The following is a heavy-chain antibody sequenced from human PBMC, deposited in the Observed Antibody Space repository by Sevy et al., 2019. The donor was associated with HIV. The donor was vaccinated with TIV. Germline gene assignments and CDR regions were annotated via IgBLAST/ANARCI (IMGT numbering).Heavy chain of an antibody. Sequence: GGSLRLSCAASGFTFDDYGMSWVRQAPGKGLEWVSGINWNGGSTGYADSGTGRFTISRDNAKNSLYLQMNSLRAEDAALYYCARAQRFGELLGYYFDYWGQGTLVTVSS. J-gene: IGHJ4*02. D-gene: IGHD3-10*01. CDR2: INWNGGST. CDR3: ARAQRFGELLGYYFDY. CDR1: GFTFDDYG. V-gene: IGHV3-20*04.